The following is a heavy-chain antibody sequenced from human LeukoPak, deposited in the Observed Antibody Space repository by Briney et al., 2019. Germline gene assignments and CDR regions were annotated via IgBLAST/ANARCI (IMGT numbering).Heavy chain of an antibody. CDR2: INHSGST. J-gene: IGHJ4*02. CDR3: ARGRGGYVWGSYRPKTYFDY. V-gene: IGHV4-34*01. CDR1: GGSFSGYY. D-gene: IGHD3-16*02. Sequence: SETLSLTCAVYGGSFSGYYWSWIRQPPGKGLEWIGEINHSGSTNYNPSLKSRVTVSVDTSKNQFSLKLSSVTAADTAVYYCARGRGGYVWGSYRPKTYFDYWGQGTLVTVSS.